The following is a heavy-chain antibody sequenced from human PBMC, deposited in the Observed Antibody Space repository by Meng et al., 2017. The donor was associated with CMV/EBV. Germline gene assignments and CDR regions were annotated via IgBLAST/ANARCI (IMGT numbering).Heavy chain of an antibody. J-gene: IGHJ4*02. D-gene: IGHD2-2*01. CDR3: ARDCSSTSCSPAFDY. CDR1: GFTFSSYW. Sequence: LSLTCAASGFTFSSYWMSWVRQAPGKGLEWVANIKQDGSEKYYVDSVKGRFTISRDNAKNSLYLQMNILRAEDTAVYYCARDCSSTSCSPAFDYWGQGTLVTVSS. CDR2: IKQDGSEK. V-gene: IGHV3-7*01.